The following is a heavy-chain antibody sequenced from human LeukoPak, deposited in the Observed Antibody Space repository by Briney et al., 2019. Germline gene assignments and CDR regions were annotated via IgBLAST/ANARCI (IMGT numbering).Heavy chain of an antibody. CDR2: ISGGGGTT. Sequence: GGSLRLSCAASGFTFSSYAMSWVRQAPGKRLECVSVISGGGGTTYYADSGKGRFTISRDNSKNSLFLQMNSLRAEDTDVYYCAKDSGPCTSGYYGHWGQGTLVTVAS. V-gene: IGHV3-23*01. D-gene: IGHD3-22*01. J-gene: IGHJ4*02. CDR3: AKDSGPCTSGYYGH. CDR1: GFTFSSYA.